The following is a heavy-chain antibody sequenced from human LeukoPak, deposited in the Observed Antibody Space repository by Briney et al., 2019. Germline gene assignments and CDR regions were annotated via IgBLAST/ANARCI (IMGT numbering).Heavy chain of an antibody. CDR3: ARESTWVGYYYDSSGYYYPPYYFDY. Sequence: SETLSLTCTVSGGSISSSSYYWGWIRQPPGKGLEWIGSIYYSGSTYYNPSLKSRVTISVDTSKNQFSLKLSSVTAADTAVYYCARESTWVGYYYDSSGYYYPPYYFDYWGQGTLVTVSS. D-gene: IGHD3-22*01. J-gene: IGHJ4*02. V-gene: IGHV4-39*07. CDR2: IYYSGST. CDR1: GGSISSSSYY.